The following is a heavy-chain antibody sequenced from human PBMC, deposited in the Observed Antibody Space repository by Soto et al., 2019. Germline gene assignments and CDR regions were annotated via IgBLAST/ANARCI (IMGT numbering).Heavy chain of an antibody. D-gene: IGHD5-18*01. CDR3: ARGAFRGYSYPLFYYYGMDV. CDR1: GGTFSSYA. J-gene: IGHJ6*02. CDR2: IIPIFGTA. Sequence: SVKVSCKASGGTFSSYAISWVRQAPGQGLEWMGGIIPIFGTANYAQKFQGRVTITADESTSTAYMELSSLRSEDTAVYYCARGAFRGYSYPLFYYYGMDVWGQGTTVTVSS. V-gene: IGHV1-69*13.